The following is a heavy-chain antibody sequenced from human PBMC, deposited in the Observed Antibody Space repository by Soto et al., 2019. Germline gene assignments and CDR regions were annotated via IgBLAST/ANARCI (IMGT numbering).Heavy chain of an antibody. Sequence: SLKVSFKASGGTFSSYAISWVRQAPGQGLEWMGGIIPIFGTGNYAQKFQGGVTITADESTSTAYMELSSLRSEDTAVYYCARQGSANRPKMGGFLIGPPTAQYYYYYGMDGWGQGTTVTVSS. D-gene: IGHD3-9*01. CDR3: ARQGSANRPKMGGFLIGPPTAQYYYYYGMDG. CDR1: GGTFSSYA. V-gene: IGHV1-69*13. J-gene: IGHJ6*02. CDR2: IIPIFGTG.